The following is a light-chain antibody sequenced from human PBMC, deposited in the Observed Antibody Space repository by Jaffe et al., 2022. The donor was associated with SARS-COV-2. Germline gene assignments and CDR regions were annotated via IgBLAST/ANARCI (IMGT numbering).Light chain of an antibody. J-gene: IGKJ4*01. CDR3: QQYSNWPLT. CDR2: GAS. V-gene: IGKV3-15*01. Sequence: EIVMTQSPATLSVSPGERATLSCRASLSVGTNLAWYQQKPGQAPSLLIYGASTRATGIPARFSGSGSVTEFTLTISSLQSEDFAVFYCQQYSNWPLTFGGGTKVEIK. CDR1: LSVGTN.